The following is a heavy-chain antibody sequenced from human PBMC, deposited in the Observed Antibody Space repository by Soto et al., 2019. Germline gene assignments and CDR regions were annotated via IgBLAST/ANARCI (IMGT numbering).Heavy chain of an antibody. CDR2: IIPILGIA. D-gene: IGHD3-16*01. CDR1: GGTFSSYT. J-gene: IGHJ4*02. V-gene: IGHV1-69*08. CDR3: ARDPGRRLGGGEYYFDY. Sequence: QVQLVQSGAEVKKPGSSVKVSCKASGGTFSSYTISWVRQAPGQGLEWMGRIIPILGIANYAQKFQGRVTITADKSTSTAYMELSSLRSEDTAVYYCARDPGRRLGGGEYYFDYWGQGTLVTVSS.